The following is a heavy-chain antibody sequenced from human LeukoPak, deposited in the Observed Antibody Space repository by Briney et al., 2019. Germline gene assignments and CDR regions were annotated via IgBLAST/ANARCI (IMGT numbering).Heavy chain of an antibody. Sequence: GGSLRLSCAASGFTFSSYAMHWVRQAPGKGLEYVSAISNNGGSTYYANSVKGRFTISRDSSKNTLYLQMGSLRAEDMAVYYCARVLRVGGYDYWGQGTLVTVSS. D-gene: IGHD3-16*01. CDR2: ISNNGGST. J-gene: IGHJ4*02. CDR3: ARVLRVGGYDY. CDR1: GFTFSSYA. V-gene: IGHV3-64*01.